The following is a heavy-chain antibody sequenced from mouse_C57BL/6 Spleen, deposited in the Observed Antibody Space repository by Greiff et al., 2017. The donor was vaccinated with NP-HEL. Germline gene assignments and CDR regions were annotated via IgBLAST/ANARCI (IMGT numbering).Heavy chain of an antibody. CDR3: AREEDTCAVDV. CDR1: GYTFTSYG. D-gene: IGHD3-2*01. Sequence: VQLQQSGTVLARPGASVKLSCKASGYTFTSYGISWVKQRTGQGLEWIGVIYPGSGNTYYNEKFKGKAKLTADKSSSTAYMERRSLTSEDPAVYYCAREEDTCAVDVGGQGTSVTVSS. V-gene: IGHV1-81*01. J-gene: IGHJ4*01. CDR2: IYPGSGNT.